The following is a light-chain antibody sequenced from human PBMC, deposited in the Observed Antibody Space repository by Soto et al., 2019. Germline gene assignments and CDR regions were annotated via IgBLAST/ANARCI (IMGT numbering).Light chain of an antibody. V-gene: IGLV2-14*01. J-gene: IGLJ3*02. CDR1: STDVAGYNY. CDR2: EVS. Sequence: QSVLAQPASVSGSPGQSITISCTGSSTDVAGYNYVSWYQQHPGRAPKLMIYEVSNRPSGVSNRFSASKSGDTASLTIFGLQAEEEADYYCSSFTSSNTWVFGGGTKVTVL. CDR3: SSFTSSNTWV.